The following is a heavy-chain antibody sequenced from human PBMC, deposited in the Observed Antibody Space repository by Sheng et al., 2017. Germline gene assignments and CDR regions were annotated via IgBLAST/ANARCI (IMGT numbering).Heavy chain of an antibody. CDR2: ISAYTGNT. J-gene: IGHJ4*02. CDR1: GYTFSNYG. V-gene: IGHV1-18*01. Sequence: QVQLVQSGAEVKKPGASVKVSCKASGYTFSNYGISWVRQAPGQGLQWMGWISAYTGNTNYVREFQGRVTMTTDTSTNTAYMELRSLTSNDTAVYFCARGNWNYLSDYWGQGTLVTVSS. D-gene: IGHD1-7*01. CDR3: ARGNWNYLSDY.